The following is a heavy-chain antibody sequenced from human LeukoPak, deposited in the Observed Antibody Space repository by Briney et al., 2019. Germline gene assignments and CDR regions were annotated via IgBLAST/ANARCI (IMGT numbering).Heavy chain of an antibody. V-gene: IGHV3-48*03. D-gene: IGHD3-3*01. Sequence: PGGSLRLSCAASGFTFSSYEMNWVRQAPGKGLEWVSYISSSGSTIYYADSVKGRFTISRDNAKNSLYLQMNSLGAEDTAVYYCALYDFWSGYSPDYWGQGTLVTVSS. CDR1: GFTFSSYE. CDR3: ALYDFWSGYSPDY. CDR2: ISSSGSTI. J-gene: IGHJ4*02.